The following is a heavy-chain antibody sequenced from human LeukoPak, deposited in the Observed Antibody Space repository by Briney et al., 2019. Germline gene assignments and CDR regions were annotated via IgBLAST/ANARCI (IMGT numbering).Heavy chain of an antibody. D-gene: IGHD6-13*01. J-gene: IGHJ3*01. Sequence: GGSLRLSCTASGFIFSNYWMSWVRQAPGKGLEWVADIRQDGSDKYYVDSVKGRFIISRDNAKKSVSLHMNNLRVEDTAVYYCVVYKYILSWSAFDFWGRGTMVTVSS. CDR1: GFIFSNYW. CDR2: IRQDGSDK. V-gene: IGHV3-7*01. CDR3: VVYKYILSWSAFDF.